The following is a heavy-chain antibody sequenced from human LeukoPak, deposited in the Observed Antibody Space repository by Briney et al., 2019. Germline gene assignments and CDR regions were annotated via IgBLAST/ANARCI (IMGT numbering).Heavy chain of an antibody. CDR3: AKVRGTYSSGYFFDY. Sequence: PGESLRLSCAASGFTFDNYAMHWVRQAPGKGLEWLSIISWNSGYIGYADSVKGRFTISRDNAKKSLDLQMNSLRAEDTAFYYCAKVRGTYSSGYFFDYWGQGTLVTVSS. D-gene: IGHD6-19*01. V-gene: IGHV3-9*01. CDR2: ISWNSGYI. CDR1: GFTFDNYA. J-gene: IGHJ4*02.